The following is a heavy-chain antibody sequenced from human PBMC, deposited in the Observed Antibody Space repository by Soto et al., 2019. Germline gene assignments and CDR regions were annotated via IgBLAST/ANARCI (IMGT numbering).Heavy chain of an antibody. V-gene: IGHV3-9*01. Sequence: EVQLVESGGGLVQPGRSLRLSCAASGFTFDDYAMHWVRQAPGKGLEWVSGISWNSGSIGYADSVKGRFTISRDNAKNSLYLQMNSLRAEDTALYYCAKGRRGWYYYYFDYWGQGTLVTVSS. J-gene: IGHJ4*02. CDR3: AKGRRGWYYYYFDY. CDR1: GFTFDDYA. CDR2: ISWNSGSI. D-gene: IGHD6-19*01.